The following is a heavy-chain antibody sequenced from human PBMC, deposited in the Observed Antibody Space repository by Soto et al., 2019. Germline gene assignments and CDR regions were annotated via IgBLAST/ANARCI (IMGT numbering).Heavy chain of an antibody. CDR1: GGSISSGDYY. CDR2: IYYSGST. CDR3: ARENGVFLNWFDP. Sequence: QVQLQESGPGLVKPSQTLSLTCTVSGGSISSGDYYWSWIRQPPGKGLEWIGYIYYSGSTHYNPSLKSRVXXSXDXXKNQFSLKLSSVTGADTAVYYCARENGVFLNWFDPWGQGTLVTVSS. D-gene: IGHD4-17*01. J-gene: IGHJ5*02. V-gene: IGHV4-30-4*01.